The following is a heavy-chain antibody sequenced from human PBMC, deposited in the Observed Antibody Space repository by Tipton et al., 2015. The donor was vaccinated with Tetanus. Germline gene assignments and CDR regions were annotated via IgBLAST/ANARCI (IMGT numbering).Heavy chain of an antibody. D-gene: IGHD2-15*01. CDR1: GGSISSYY. J-gene: IGHJ4*02. Sequence: TLSLTCTVSGGSISSYYWSWIRQPPGKGLEWIGYIYYRGSTNYNPSLKSRVTISVDTSKNQFSLKLSSVTAADTAVYYCARGGLGEVGYWGQGTLVTVSS. V-gene: IGHV4-59*01. CDR2: IYYRGST. CDR3: ARGGLGEVGY.